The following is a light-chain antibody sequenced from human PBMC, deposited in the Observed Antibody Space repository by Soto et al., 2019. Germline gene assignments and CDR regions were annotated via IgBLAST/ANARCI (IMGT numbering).Light chain of an antibody. CDR2: EVS. V-gene: IGLV2-14*01. CDR1: RSDVGAYNY. J-gene: IGLJ1*01. Sequence: QSALTQPASVSGTPGQSITISCAGTRSDVGAYNYVSWYQQHPGKAPKLMIYEVSNRASGVSNRFSGSTSGDTASLTISGLQAEDEAAYYSTSYTNSSTLGVFGTGTKVTVL. CDR3: TSYTNSSTLGV.